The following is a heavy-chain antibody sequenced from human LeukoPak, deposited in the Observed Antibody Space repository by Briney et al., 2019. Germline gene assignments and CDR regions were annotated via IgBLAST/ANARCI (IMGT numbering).Heavy chain of an antibody. CDR2: INSDGSST. D-gene: IGHD6-19*01. CDR1: GFTFSSYW. J-gene: IGHJ4*02. V-gene: IGHV3-74*01. CDR3: AKAVAGAYATFDY. Sequence: GGSLRLSCAASGFTFSSYWMHWVRQAPGKGLVWVSRINSDGSSTSYADSVKGRFTISRDNAKNTLYLQMNSLRAEDTAVYYCAKAVAGAYATFDYWGQGTLVTVSS.